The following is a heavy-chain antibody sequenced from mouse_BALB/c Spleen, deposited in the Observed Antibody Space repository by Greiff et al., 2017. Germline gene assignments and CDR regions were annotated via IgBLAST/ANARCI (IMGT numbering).Heavy chain of an antibody. CDR2: ISSGGSYT. Sequence: EVHLVESGGGLVKPGGSLKLSCAASGFTFSSYTMSWVRQTPEKRLEWVATISSGGSYTYYPDSVKGRFTISRDNAKNTLYLQMSSLKSEDTAMYYCTRDSPETGFAYWGQGTLVTVSA. CDR3: TRDSPETGFAY. CDR1: GFTFSSYT. V-gene: IGHV5-6-4*01. J-gene: IGHJ3*01.